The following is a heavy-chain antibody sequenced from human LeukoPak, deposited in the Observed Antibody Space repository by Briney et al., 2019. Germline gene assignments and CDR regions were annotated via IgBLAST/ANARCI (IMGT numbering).Heavy chain of an antibody. V-gene: IGHV3-23*01. J-gene: IGHJ3*01. D-gene: IGHD3-3*01. CDR3: AKDPYYDFWSAWVF. Sequence: GGSLRLSCAASGFTFSSYAMSWLRQAPGKGLEWVSTISGSGGSTYYADSVKGRFTISRDNSKNTLYLQMSSLRAEDTAVYYCAKDPYYDFWSAWVFWGQGTMVTVSS. CDR2: ISGSGGST. CDR1: GFTFSSYA.